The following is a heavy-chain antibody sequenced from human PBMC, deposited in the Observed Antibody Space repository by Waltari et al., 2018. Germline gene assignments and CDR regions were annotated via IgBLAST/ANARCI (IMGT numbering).Heavy chain of an antibody. J-gene: IGHJ3*02. CDR1: ALTFNTYW. D-gene: IGHD3-16*01. Sequence: EVHLVESGGDLVQHGGSLTLSCAAPALTFNTYWMNWGRQAPGKELEWVATIKPDGNEKKYVDSVKGRFTISRDNAKNLLYLHMNSLRVEDTAVYYCARGRFLDTWGQGTMVTVSS. CDR3: ARGRFLDT. CDR2: IKPDGNEK. V-gene: IGHV3-7*03.